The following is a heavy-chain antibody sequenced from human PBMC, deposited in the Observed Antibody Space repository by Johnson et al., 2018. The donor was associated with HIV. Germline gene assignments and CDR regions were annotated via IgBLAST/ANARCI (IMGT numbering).Heavy chain of an antibody. V-gene: IGHV3-73*01. D-gene: IGHD3-22*01. CDR3: TRTDDAYHYDTFGYIDAFDI. Sequence: VQLVESGGGVVQPGGSLRLSCAASGLTFSDSALHWVRQAPEKGLAWVGRIRSKPYSSATAYAASVTGRFTISRDDSQNMTYLQMNSLKTEDTAVYYCTRTDDAYHYDTFGYIDAFDIWGQGTMVTVSS. CDR2: IRSKPYSSAT. CDR1: GLTFSDSA. J-gene: IGHJ3*02.